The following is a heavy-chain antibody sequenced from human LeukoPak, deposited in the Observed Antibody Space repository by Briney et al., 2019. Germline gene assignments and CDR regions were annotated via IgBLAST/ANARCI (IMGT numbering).Heavy chain of an antibody. J-gene: IGHJ4*02. V-gene: IGHV3-64*01. D-gene: IGHD1-14*01. CDR1: GFIFSYYS. CDR3: ARDQPAGSTDY. CDR2: ISPDGRAT. Sequence: PGGSLRLSCAASGFIFSYYSMHWVRQAPGKGLEYVSVISPDGRATYYTNSVKGRFTISRDNSKNTLYLQMDSLRAEDTAVYYCARDQPAGSTDYWGQGTLVTVSS.